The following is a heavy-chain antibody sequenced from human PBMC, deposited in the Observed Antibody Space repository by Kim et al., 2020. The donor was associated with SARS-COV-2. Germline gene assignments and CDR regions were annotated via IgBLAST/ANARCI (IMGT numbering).Heavy chain of an antibody. CDR1: GFTFDDYA. D-gene: IGHD5-12*01. CDR2: ISWNSGSI. CDR3: AKEEGGYSGYDPLDY. J-gene: IGHJ4*02. V-gene: IGHV3-9*01. Sequence: GGSLRLSCAASGFTFDDYAMHWVRQAPGKGLEWVSGISWNSGSIGYADSVKGRFTISRDNAKNSLYLQMNSLRAEDTALYYCAKEEGGYSGYDPLDYWGQGTLVTVSS.